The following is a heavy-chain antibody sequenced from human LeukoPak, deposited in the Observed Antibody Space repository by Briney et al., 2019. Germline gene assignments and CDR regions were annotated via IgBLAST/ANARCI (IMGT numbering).Heavy chain of an antibody. CDR1: GFTFSNAW. D-gene: IGHD3-22*01. CDR3: TTVGLSGYYDSRGYYYFDY. CDR2: IKEKSDGGTT. V-gene: IGHV3-15*01. J-gene: IGHJ4*02. Sequence: GGSLRLSCAASGFTFSNAWMSWLRQAPGKGLEGIGRIKEKSDGGTTDYAAPMKGRFTISRDASKNTLYLQMNSLTNEDTAVYYSTTVGLSGYYDSRGYYYFDYWGQGTLVTVSS.